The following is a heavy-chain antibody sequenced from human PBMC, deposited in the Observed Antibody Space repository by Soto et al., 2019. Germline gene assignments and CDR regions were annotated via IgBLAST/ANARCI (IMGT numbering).Heavy chain of an antibody. V-gene: IGHV3-7*01. J-gene: IGHJ5*02. Sequence: GGSLRLSCTASGFTFSDSWMTWVRQAPGKGLEWVARIKPDESEKKYADSVKGRFSISRDNAKNSMYLQMDSLRGEDTAVYYCVRGGSNYASWGQGTLVTVSS. CDR1: GFTFSDSW. D-gene: IGHD4-4*01. CDR3: VRGGSNYAS. CDR2: IKPDESEK.